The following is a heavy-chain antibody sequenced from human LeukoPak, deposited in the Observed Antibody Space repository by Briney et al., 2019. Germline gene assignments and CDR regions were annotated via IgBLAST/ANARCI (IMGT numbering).Heavy chain of an antibody. D-gene: IGHD6-19*01. J-gene: IGHJ4*02. CDR1: GFTFSSYS. CDR3: ARDLGVAVAGTGWEDY. CDR2: ISSSSYI. Sequence: GGSLRLSCAASGFTFSSYSMNWVRQAPGKGLEWVSSISSSSYIYYADSVKGRFTISRDNAKNSLYLQMNSLRAEDTAVYYCARDLGVAVAGTGWEDYWGQGTLVTVSS. V-gene: IGHV3-21*01.